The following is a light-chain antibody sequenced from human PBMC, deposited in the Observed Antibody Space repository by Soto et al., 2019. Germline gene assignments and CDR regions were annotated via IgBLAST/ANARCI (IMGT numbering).Light chain of an antibody. CDR2: SAS. Sequence: DIEMTQSPSSLSASVGDRVTLNCRASQTISIYLNWYQLRPGKGPKLLIYSASTLPTGVSSRFSGSGSGTDFTLTISSLQPEDAATYYCQQSKSSPPCTFGEGTKVEIK. CDR3: QQSKSSPPCT. CDR1: QTISIY. J-gene: IGKJ1*01. V-gene: IGKV1-39*01.